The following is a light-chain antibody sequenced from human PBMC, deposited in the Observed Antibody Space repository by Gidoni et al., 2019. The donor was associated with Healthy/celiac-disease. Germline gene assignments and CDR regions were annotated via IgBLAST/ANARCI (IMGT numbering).Light chain of an antibody. CDR1: QSVSSN. CDR3: QQYNNWPLYT. V-gene: IGKV3-15*01. CDR2: GAS. J-gene: IGKJ2*01. Sequence: VMTQSPATLSVSPGARATLACRASQSVSSNLAWYQQKPGQAPRLLIYGASTRATGIPARFSGSGSGTEFTLTISSLQSEDFAVYYCQQYNNWPLYTFGQGTKLEIK.